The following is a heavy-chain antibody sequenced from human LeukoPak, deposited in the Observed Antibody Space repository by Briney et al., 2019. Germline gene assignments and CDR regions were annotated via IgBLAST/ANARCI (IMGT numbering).Heavy chain of an antibody. Sequence: GGSLRLSCAASGFTLRSYTMSWVRQAPGKGLEWVSTISGVGVTTYYADSVKGRFTISRDNSQNTRYLQMTSLRVEDTAVYYCATRPPIVPAPYYSDYWGQGALVTVSS. D-gene: IGHD2-2*01. V-gene: IGHV3-23*01. J-gene: IGHJ4*02. CDR2: ISGVGVTT. CDR1: GFTLRSYT. CDR3: ATRPPIVPAPYYSDY.